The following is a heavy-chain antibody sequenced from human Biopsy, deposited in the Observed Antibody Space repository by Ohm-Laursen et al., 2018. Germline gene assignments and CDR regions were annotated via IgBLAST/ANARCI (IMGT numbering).Heavy chain of an antibody. CDR2: INAKTGDT. J-gene: IGHJ5*02. Sequence: EASVKLSCKASGYTFTGYHVHWVRQAPGQGLEWMGWINAKTGDTNYAQKFQGRVTMTRDTSISTAYVDLSSLRSDDTAVYYCTRGGYYYNSLAYYYWFDPWGQGTLVTVSS. D-gene: IGHD3-22*01. V-gene: IGHV1-2*02. CDR1: GYTFTGYH. CDR3: TRGGYYYNSLAYYYWFDP.